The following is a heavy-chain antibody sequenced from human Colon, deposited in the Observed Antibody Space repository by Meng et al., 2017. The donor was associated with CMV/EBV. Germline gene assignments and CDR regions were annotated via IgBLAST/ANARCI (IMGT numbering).Heavy chain of an antibody. CDR1: GFTFDDYA. Sequence: GGPLRLSCAASGFTFDDYAMHWVRQAPGKGLEWVSSITWNSGRTGYVDSVEGRFTISRDNAKNSLYLQMNGLRDEDTALYYCAKDISPVGGSTGYHGMDVWGQGTTVTVSS. CDR2: ITWNSGRT. V-gene: IGHV3-9*01. J-gene: IGHJ6*02. CDR3: AKDISPVGGSTGYHGMDV. D-gene: IGHD1-7*01.